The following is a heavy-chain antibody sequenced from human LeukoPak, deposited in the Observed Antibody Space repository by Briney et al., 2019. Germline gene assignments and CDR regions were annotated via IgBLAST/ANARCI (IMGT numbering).Heavy chain of an antibody. CDR1: GFTFSNCG. Sequence: GGSLRLSCAASGFTFSNCGMHWVRQAPGKGLEWVAHIWYDGSNKYYADSVRGRFTISRDNSKKTLYLQMNSLRAEDTAVYYCARDRDYDFFDYWGQGTLVTVSS. CDR3: ARDRDYDFFDY. D-gene: IGHD3-3*01. CDR2: IWYDGSNK. V-gene: IGHV3-33*01. J-gene: IGHJ4*02.